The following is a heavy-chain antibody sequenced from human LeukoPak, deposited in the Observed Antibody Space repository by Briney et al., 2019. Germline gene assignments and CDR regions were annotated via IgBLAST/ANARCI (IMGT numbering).Heavy chain of an antibody. CDR2: INSNTGDP. CDR3: ARGRDYLYFDY. V-gene: IGHV7-4-1*02. CDR1: GYTFTSYN. Sequence: ASVKVSCKASGYTFTSYNIHWVRQATGQGLEWMGWINSNTGDPTYAQAFTGRFVFSLDTSVNTAYLQISSLKADDTAIYYCARGRDYLYFDYWGQRTLVTVSS. D-gene: IGHD4-11*01. J-gene: IGHJ4*02.